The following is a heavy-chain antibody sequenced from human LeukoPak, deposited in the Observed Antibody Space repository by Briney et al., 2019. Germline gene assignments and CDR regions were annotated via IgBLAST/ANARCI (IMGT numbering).Heavy chain of an antibody. Sequence: GGSLRLSCAASGFTFSSYAMSWVRQAPGKGLEWVSGMSGSGGSTYYADSVKGRFTISRDNSKNTLYLQMTSLRAEDTAVYYCAGRVTGYSSGYVYWGQGTLVTVSS. D-gene: IGHD5-18*01. V-gene: IGHV3-23*01. CDR1: GFTFSSYA. J-gene: IGHJ4*02. CDR2: MSGSGGST. CDR3: AGRVTGYSSGYVY.